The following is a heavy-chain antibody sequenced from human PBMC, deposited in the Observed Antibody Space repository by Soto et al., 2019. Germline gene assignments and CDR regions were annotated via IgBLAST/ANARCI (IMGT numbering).Heavy chain of an antibody. Sequence: SQTLSLPGAVSGDSVSSNSAAWNWIRQSPSRGLEWLGRTYYRSKWYNDYAVSVKSRITINPDTSKNQFSLQLNSVTPEDTAVYYCARGWYSGRNWFDPWGQGTLVTVSS. CDR2: TYYRSKWYN. CDR1: GDSVSSNSAA. CDR3: ARGWYSGRNWFDP. D-gene: IGHD6-19*01. V-gene: IGHV6-1*01. J-gene: IGHJ5*02.